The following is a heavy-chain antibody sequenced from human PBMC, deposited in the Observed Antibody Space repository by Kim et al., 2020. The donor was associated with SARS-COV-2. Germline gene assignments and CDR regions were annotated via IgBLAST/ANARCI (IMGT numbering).Heavy chain of an antibody. V-gene: IGHV3-33*01. CDR1: GFTFSSYG. J-gene: IGHJ5*02. Sequence: GGSLRLSCAASGFTFSSYGMHWVRQAPGNGLEWVAYIWYDGSNKYYADSVKGRFTISRDNSKNTLYLQMNSLRAEDTAVYYCARDAGLNWFDPWGQGTLVTVSS. D-gene: IGHD3-22*01. CDR2: IWYDGSNK. CDR3: ARDAGLNWFDP.